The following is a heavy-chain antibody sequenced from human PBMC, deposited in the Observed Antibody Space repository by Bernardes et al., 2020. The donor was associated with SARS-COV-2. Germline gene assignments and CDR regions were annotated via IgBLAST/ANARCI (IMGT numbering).Heavy chain of an antibody. D-gene: IGHD2-2*01. J-gene: IGHJ6*02. V-gene: IGHV3-9*01. CDR2: ISWNSGSI. Sequence: GGSLRLSCAASGFTFDDYAMHWVRQAPGKGLEWVSGISWNSGSIGYADSVKGRFTISRDNAKNSLYLQMNSLRAEDTALYYCAKDIGEDIVVVPAAIHFTPSHYGMDVWGQGTTVTVSS. CDR1: GFTFDDYA. CDR3: AKDIGEDIVVVPAAIHFTPSHYGMDV.